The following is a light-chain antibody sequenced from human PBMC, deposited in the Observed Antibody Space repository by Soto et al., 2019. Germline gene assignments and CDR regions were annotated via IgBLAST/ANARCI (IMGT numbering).Light chain of an antibody. V-gene: IGKV1-27*01. J-gene: IGKJ4*01. Sequence: DIQLTQSPSSLSASVGDRITNTCRPSHDISHYLAWYQHQPGKAPKLLIYAASTLQSEVPARFSGSGSGTDFKLIIISLLPEDAATYYCQKYYFAPLTFGGGTKVDIK. CDR3: QKYYFAPLT. CDR1: HDISHY. CDR2: AAS.